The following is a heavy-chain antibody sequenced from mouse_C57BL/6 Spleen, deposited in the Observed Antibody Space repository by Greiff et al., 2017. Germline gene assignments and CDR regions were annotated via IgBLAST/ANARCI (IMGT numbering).Heavy chain of an antibody. D-gene: IGHD2-1*01. Sequence: VQLQQSGAELVRPGASVKLSCTASGFNIKDYYMHWVKQRPEQGLEWIGRIDPEDGDTEYAPKFQGKATITADTSSNTAYLQLSSLTSEDTAVYYCTNYGNYDFDYWGQGTTLTVSS. CDR3: TNYGNYDFDY. V-gene: IGHV14-1*01. CDR2: IDPEDGDT. J-gene: IGHJ2*01. CDR1: GFNIKDYY.